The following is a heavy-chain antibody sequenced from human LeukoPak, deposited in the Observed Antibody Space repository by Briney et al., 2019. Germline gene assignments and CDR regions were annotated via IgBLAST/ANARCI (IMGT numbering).Heavy chain of an antibody. CDR1: GLTFSSHW. J-gene: IGHJ4*02. D-gene: IGHD6-6*01. CDR3: ARGPNSNWSGLDF. V-gene: IGHV3-74*01. CDR2: ISPTGSTT. Sequence: GGSLRLSCAASGLTFSSHWMHWARQLPGKGLVWVSRISPTGSTTSYADSVKGRSTVSRDNAKNTLYLQVNNLRAEDTAVYYCARGPNSNWSGLDFWGQGTLLTVSS.